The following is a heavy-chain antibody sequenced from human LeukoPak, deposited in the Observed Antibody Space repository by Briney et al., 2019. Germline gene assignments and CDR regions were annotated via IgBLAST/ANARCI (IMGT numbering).Heavy chain of an antibody. CDR3: ARDPSITMIVVVITRYWYFDL. CDR1: GFTFSSYG. D-gene: IGHD3-22*01. V-gene: IGHV3-33*01. J-gene: IGHJ2*01. Sequence: PGRSLRLSCAASGFTFSSYGMHWVRQAPGKGLEWVAVIWYDGSNKYYTDSVKGRFTISRDNSKNTVYLQMNSLRDEDTAVYYCARDPSITMIVVVITRYWYFDLWGRGTLVTVSS. CDR2: IWYDGSNK.